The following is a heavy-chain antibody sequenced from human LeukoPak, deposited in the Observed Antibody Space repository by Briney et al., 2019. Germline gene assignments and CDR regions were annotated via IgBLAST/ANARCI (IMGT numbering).Heavy chain of an antibody. V-gene: IGHV3-7*01. D-gene: IGHD2-8*02. CDR1: GFIFSSSW. CDR2: TNQDGSEK. Sequence: PGGSLRLSCAASGFIFSSSWMSWVRQAPGKGLEWVANTNQDGSEKYYLESVRGRFTISRDNAKNSLYLQINSLRAEDTAVYYCARELVVGPAEYFQHWGQGTLVTVSS. CDR3: ARELVVGPAEYFQH. J-gene: IGHJ1*01.